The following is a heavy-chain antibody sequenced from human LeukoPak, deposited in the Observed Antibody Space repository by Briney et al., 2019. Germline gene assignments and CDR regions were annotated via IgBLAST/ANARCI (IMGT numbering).Heavy chain of an antibody. CDR1: GGSFSGYY. J-gene: IGHJ4*02. Sequence: PSQTLSLAWPVYGGSFSGYYCSWIRQPPRKWLEWNGEINHSGSTNYNPSLKSRVTISVDTSKNQFSLKLSSVTAADTAMYYCARGRSLGYGGQGTLVTVSS. D-gene: IGHD3-16*01. V-gene: IGHV4-34*01. CDR3: ARGRSLGY. CDR2: INHSGST.